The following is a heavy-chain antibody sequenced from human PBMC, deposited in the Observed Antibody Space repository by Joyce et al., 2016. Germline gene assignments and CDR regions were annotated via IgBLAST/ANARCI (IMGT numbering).Heavy chain of an antibody. D-gene: IGHD6-19*01. CDR1: GFTVSNNY. CDR2: IYGGGNT. V-gene: IGHV3-53*04. CDR3: AKKRAVADAFDI. Sequence: DVQLVESGGGLVQPGGSLRLSCAAPGFTVSNNYLTWVRQAPGKGLEWVSVIYGGGNTDYADSVKGRFTLSRNNSNNTVYLQMNSLRAEDTAVYYCAKKRAVADAFDIWGQGTMVTVSS. J-gene: IGHJ3*02.